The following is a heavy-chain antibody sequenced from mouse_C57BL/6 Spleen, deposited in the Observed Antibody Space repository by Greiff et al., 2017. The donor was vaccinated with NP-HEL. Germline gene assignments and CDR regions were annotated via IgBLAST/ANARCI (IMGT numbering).Heavy chain of an antibody. J-gene: IGHJ2*01. CDR1: GYTFTSYG. D-gene: IGHD1-1*01. Sequence: VKLMESGAELARPGASVKLSCKASGYTFTSYGISWVKQRTGQGLEWIGEIYPRSGNTYYNEKFKGKATLTADKSSSTAYMELRSLTSEDSAVYFCARGYYGSSPHYFDYWGQGTTLTVSS. CDR3: ARGYYGSSPHYFDY. V-gene: IGHV1-81*01. CDR2: IYPRSGNT.